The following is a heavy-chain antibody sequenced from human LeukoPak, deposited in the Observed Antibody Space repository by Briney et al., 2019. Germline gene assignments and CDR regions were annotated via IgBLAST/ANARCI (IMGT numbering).Heavy chain of an antibody. CDR2: IYHSGST. V-gene: IGHV4-38-2*02. CDR1: GYSISSGYY. CDR3: ASFTARRAFDI. Sequence: SETLSLTCTVSGYSISSGYYWGWIRQPPGKGLEWIGSIYHSGSTYYNPSLKSRVTISVGTSKNQFSLKLSSVTAADTAVYYCASFTARRAFDIWGQGTMVTVSS. D-gene: IGHD5-18*01. J-gene: IGHJ3*02.